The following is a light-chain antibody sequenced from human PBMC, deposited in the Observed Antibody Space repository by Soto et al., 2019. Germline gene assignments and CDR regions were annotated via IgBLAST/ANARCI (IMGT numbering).Light chain of an antibody. J-gene: IGKJ1*01. Sequence: DIQMTQSPSTLSASVGDRVTITCRASQSISSWLAWYQQKPGKAPKLLIYKASSLESGVPSRFSGSGSGTEFTLTISSLQPDDFATYYCEQYNPYSNTFGQGTKV. CDR3: EQYNPYSNT. CDR1: QSISSW. V-gene: IGKV1-5*03. CDR2: KAS.